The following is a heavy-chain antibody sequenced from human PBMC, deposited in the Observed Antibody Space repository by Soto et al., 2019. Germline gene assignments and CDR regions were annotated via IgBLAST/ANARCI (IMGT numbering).Heavy chain of an antibody. CDR2: IYATGTT. J-gene: IGHJ5*02. V-gene: IGHV4-4*07. Sequence: SETLSLTCTVSGSSISGYYWSWIRKSAGKGLEWIGRIYATGTTDYNPSLKSRVMMSVDTSKKQFSLKLRSVTAADTAVYYCVRDGTKTLRDWFDPWGQGISVTVSS. CDR1: GSSISGYY. CDR3: VRDGTKTLRDWFDP. D-gene: IGHD1-1*01.